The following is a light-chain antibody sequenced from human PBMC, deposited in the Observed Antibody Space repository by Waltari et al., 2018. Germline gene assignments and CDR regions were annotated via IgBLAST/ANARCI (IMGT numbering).Light chain of an antibody. CDR1: HSGVGASHY. Sequence: QSALTQPASLSGSPGHSTTISCTGSHSGVGASHYVSWYHQHPGKAPRLIIFDGSNRPSGVSNRFSGSKSGNTASLTISGLQAEDEADYYCASYVSSSTLELFGGGTSLTVL. V-gene: IGLV2-14*03. CDR3: ASYVSSSTLEL. J-gene: IGLJ3*02. CDR2: DGS.